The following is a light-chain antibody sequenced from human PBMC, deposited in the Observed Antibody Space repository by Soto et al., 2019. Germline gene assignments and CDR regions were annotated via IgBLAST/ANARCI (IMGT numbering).Light chain of an antibody. J-gene: IGLJ2*01. CDR2: SNN. CDR1: YSNFGSNP. V-gene: IGLV1-44*01. CDR3: SAWEGRLYGPF. Sequence: QSVLTQAPSASGTPGQRVTFSCSGGYSNFGSNPVNWYQQQLPGTAPKLLIYSNNRRPSGVPDRFSGSKSGTSASLAISGPQSEDGATYYCSAWEGRLYGPFFGGGTKLTVL.